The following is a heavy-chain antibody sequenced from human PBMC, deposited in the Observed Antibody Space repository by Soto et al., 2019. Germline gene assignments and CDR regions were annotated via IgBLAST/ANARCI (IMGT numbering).Heavy chain of an antibody. J-gene: IGHJ6*02. CDR2: VSGSGSST. CDR1: GFTFSGYA. Sequence: LRLSCAASGFTFSGYAMSWVRQAPGKGLGWVSVVSGSGSSTSYADSVKGRFTISRDNSKNTPYLQMNSLRAEDTAVYYCARDGPPEILAGYFNYYYYGMDVWGQGTTVTVSS. CDR3: ARDGPPEILAGYFNYYYYGMDV. V-gene: IGHV3-23*01. D-gene: IGHD3-9*01.